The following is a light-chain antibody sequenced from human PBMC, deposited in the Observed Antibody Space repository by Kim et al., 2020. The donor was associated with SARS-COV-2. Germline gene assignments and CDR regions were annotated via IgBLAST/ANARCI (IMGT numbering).Light chain of an antibody. CDR1: SSNLGSHS. J-gene: IGLJ2*01. V-gene: IGLV1-44*01. CDR3: AAWDDSLNDVV. CDR2: DND. Sequence: QSVLTQPPSTSGTPGQRVTISCSGSSSNLGSHSVNWYQQLPGTAPKLLIYDNDKRPSGTPDRFSGSKSGTSASLAISGLQSEDEADYYCAAWDDSLNDVVFGGGTQLTVL.